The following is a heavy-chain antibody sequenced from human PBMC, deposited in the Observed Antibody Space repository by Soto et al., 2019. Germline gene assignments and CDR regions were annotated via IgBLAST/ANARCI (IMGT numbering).Heavy chain of an antibody. Sequence: PWETLSLTCAVYGGSFSGYYWSWIRQPPGKGLEWIGEINHSGSTNYNPSLKSRVTISVDTSKNQFSLKLSSVTAADTAVYYCARGLYCTNGVCYTLNFDYWGQGTLVTVSS. CDR1: GGSFSGYY. V-gene: IGHV4-34*01. D-gene: IGHD2-8*01. CDR2: INHSGST. CDR3: ARGLYCTNGVCYTLNFDY. J-gene: IGHJ4*02.